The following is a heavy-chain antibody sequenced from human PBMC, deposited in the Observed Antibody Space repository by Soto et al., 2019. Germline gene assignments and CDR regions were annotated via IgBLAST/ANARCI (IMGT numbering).Heavy chain of an antibody. CDR2: MNPNSGNT. CDR1: GYTLTSYD. V-gene: IGHV1-8*01. Sequence: QVQLVQSGAEVKKPGASVKVSCKASGYTLTSYDINWVRQATGQGLEWMGWMNPNSGNTGYAQKFQGRVTMTRNTSISTAYMELSSLRSEDMAVYYCARRAYYYDSSGYYSKYYFDYWGQGTLVTVSS. CDR3: ARRAYYYDSSGYYSKYYFDY. D-gene: IGHD3-22*01. J-gene: IGHJ4*02.